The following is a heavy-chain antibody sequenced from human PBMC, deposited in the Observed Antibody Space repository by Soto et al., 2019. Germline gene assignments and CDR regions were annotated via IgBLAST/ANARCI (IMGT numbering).Heavy chain of an antibody. CDR2: IYYSGST. D-gene: IGHD2-15*01. Sequence: SDTVSLTCTVSGGSISSGVYYWSWIRQHPGKGLEWIGYIYYSGSTYYNPSLKSRVTISVDTSKNQFSLKLSSVTAADTAVYYCARLLLGGLDAFDIWGQGTMVTVSS. J-gene: IGHJ3*02. CDR1: GGSISSGVYY. V-gene: IGHV4-31*03. CDR3: ARLLLGGLDAFDI.